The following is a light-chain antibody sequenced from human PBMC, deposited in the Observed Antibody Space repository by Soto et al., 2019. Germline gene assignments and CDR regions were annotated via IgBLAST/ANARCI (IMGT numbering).Light chain of an antibody. CDR3: QSYDNRLNAYV. J-gene: IGLJ1*01. CDR2: DSD. CDR1: SSNIGNNY. V-gene: IGLV1-51*01. Sequence: QSVLTQPPSVSAAPGQKVTISCSGGSSNIGNNYVSWYQHLPGTAPKLLIFDSDERPSGIPDRFSGSKSGTSATLGITGLQTGDEADYYCQSYDNRLNAYVFGTGTKVTVL.